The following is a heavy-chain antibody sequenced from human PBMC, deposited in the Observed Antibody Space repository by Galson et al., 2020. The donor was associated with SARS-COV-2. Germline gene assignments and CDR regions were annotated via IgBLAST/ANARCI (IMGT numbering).Heavy chain of an antibody. D-gene: IGHD1-26*01. J-gene: IGHJ2*01. CDR1: GFTFSNYR. V-gene: IGHV3-74*03. Sequence: GESLKISCAASGFTFSNYRMHWVRQTPGKGLVWVSRIKSDWTTTKYAESVKGRFTVSRDNPKNTLYLQMNGLRAEDTAVYYCARDGGMEASRDWYFELWGRGTLMPVTS. CDR2: IKSDWTTT. CDR3: ARDGGMEASRDWYFEL.